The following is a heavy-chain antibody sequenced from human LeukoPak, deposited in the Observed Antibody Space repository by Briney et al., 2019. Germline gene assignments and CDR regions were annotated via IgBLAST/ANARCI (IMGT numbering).Heavy chain of an antibody. D-gene: IGHD3-22*01. Sequence: GGSLRLSCVVSGFTFSSYGMSWVRQAPGKGLEWVSALSSGGVSTYYADSVKGRFTISRDNAKNSLYLQMNSLRAEDTAVYYCAKDLAYDSSGYYHEPSYWGQGTLVTVSS. CDR2: LSSGGVST. V-gene: IGHV3-23*01. CDR1: GFTFSSYG. CDR3: AKDLAYDSSGYYHEPSY. J-gene: IGHJ4*02.